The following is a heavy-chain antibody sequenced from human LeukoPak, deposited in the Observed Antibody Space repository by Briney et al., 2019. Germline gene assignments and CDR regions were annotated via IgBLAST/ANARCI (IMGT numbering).Heavy chain of an antibody. CDR2: INSDGSST. Sequence: GGSLRLSCAASGFTFSNYWMHWVRQAPGKGLAWVSRINSDGSSTTSADSVKGRFTISRDNAKNTLYLQMNSLRAEDTAVYYCAKGGATVIDYWGQGTLVTVSS. D-gene: IGHD4-17*01. CDR1: GFTFSNYW. V-gene: IGHV3-74*01. CDR3: AKGGATVIDY. J-gene: IGHJ4*02.